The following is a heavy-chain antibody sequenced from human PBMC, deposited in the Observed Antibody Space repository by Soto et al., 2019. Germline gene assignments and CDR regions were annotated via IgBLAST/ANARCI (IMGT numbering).Heavy chain of an antibody. Sequence: QVQLVESGGGVVQPGRSPRLSCAASGFTFSSYGMHWVRQAPGKGLEWVAVISYDGSNKYYADSVKGRFTISRDNSKNTLYLQMNSLRAEDTAVYYCAKDRGWLQYFDYWGQGTLVTVSS. D-gene: IGHD3-10*01. CDR3: AKDRGWLQYFDY. V-gene: IGHV3-30*18. CDR1: GFTFSSYG. CDR2: ISYDGSNK. J-gene: IGHJ4*02.